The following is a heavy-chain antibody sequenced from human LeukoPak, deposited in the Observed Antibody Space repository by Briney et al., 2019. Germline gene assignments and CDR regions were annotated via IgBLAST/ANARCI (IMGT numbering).Heavy chain of an antibody. V-gene: IGHV4-4*02. D-gene: IGHD6-6*01. J-gene: IGHJ6*02. CDR1: GGSISSSNW. Sequence: SGTLSLTCAVSGGSISSSNWWSWVRQPPGKGLEWIGEIYHSGSTNYNPSLKSRVTISVDKSKNQFSLKLSSVTAADTAVYYCARAVGAARPYYYYGVDVWGQGTTVTVSS. CDR3: ARAVGAARPYYYYGVDV. CDR2: IYHSGST.